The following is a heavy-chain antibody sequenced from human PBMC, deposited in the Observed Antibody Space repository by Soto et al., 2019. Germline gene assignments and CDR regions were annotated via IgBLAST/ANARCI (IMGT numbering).Heavy chain of an antibody. J-gene: IGHJ5*02. CDR3: ARGGIVVVPAARRFDP. CDR2: INHSGST. V-gene: IGHV4-34*01. Sequence: QVQLQQWGAGLLKPSETLSLTCAVYGGSFSGYYWSWIRQPPGKGLGWIGEINHSGSTNYNPSLKSRVTLSVDTSKNQFSLKLSSVTAADTAVYYCARGGIVVVPAARRFDPWGQGTLVTVSS. CDR1: GGSFSGYY. D-gene: IGHD2-2*01.